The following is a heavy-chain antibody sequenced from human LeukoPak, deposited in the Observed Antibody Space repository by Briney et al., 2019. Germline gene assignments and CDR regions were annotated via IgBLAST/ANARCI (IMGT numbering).Heavy chain of an antibody. CDR2: INPNSGGT. CDR3: ARVHGYFDWFGNFDY. V-gene: IGHV1-2*02. D-gene: IGHD3-9*01. CDR1: GYTFTGYY. J-gene: IGHJ4*02. Sequence: ASVKVSCKASGYTFTGYYMHWVRQAPGQGLEWMGWINPNSGGTNYAQKFQGRVTVTRDTSISTAYMELSRLRSDDTAVYYCARVHGYFDWFGNFDYWGQGTLVTVSS.